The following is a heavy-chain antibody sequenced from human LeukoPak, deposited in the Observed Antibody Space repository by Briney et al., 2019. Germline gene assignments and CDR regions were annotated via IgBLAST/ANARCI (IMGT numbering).Heavy chain of an antibody. V-gene: IGHV3-43D*03. CDR3: AKDFQVL. CDR1: GFFFDDYA. CDR2: ISWDGGGT. D-gene: IGHD2-8*02. Sequence: GGSLRLSCAASGFFFDDYATHWVRQAPGKGLEWVALISWDGGGTYYADSVKGRFTISRDNSKNTLYLQMNSLRAEDTAVYYCAKDFQVLGGQGTLVTVSS. J-gene: IGHJ4*02.